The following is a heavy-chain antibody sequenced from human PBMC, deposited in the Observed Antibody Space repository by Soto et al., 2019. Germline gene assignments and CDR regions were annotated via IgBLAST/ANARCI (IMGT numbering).Heavy chain of an antibody. J-gene: IGHJ5*02. D-gene: IGHD3-22*01. CDR3: ARPYDSSGYYPYNWFDP. CDR1: GFTFSSYA. V-gene: IGHV3-30-3*01. CDR2: ISYDGSNK. Sequence: QVQLVESGGGVVQPGRSLRLSCAASGFTFSSYAMHWVRQAPGKGLEWVAVISYDGSNKYYADSVKGRFTISRDNSKNTLYLQMNGLRAEDTAVYYCARPYDSSGYYPYNWFDPWGQGTLVTVSS.